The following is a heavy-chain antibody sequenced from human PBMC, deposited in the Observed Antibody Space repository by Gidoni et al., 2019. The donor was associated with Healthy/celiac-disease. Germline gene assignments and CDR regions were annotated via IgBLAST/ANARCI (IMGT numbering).Heavy chain of an antibody. CDR1: GFTFSTYS. Sequence: EVQLVESGGGLVKPRGSLRLSCAASGFTFSTYSMNWVRQAQGKGLEWVSSISSSSNYIYYADSVKGRFTISRDNAKNSLYLQMNSLRAEDTAVYYCAKSPIGGSWFDPWGQGTLVTVSS. J-gene: IGHJ5*02. D-gene: IGHD3-10*01. V-gene: IGHV3-21*01. CDR2: ISSSSNYI. CDR3: AKSPIGGSWFDP.